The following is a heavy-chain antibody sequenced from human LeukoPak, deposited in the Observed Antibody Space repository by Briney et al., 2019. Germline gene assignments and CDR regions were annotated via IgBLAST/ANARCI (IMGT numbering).Heavy chain of an antibody. Sequence: SETLSLTCAVYGGTFSGSYWSCIRQPPGKGLEWIGEINHSGSTNYNPSLKSRVTISVDTSKNQFSRKLSSVTAADTAGYYCASGFVLLGIMDVWGQGTTVTVSS. CDR3: ASGFVLLGIMDV. CDR1: GGTFSGSY. J-gene: IGHJ6*02. V-gene: IGHV4-34*01. CDR2: INHSGST. D-gene: IGHD3-10*01.